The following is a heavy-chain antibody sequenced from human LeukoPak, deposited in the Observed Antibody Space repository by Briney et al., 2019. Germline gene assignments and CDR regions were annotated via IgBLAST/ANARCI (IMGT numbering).Heavy chain of an antibody. Sequence: GGSLRLSCAASGFSFSSYAMSWVRQAPGKGLEWVSGISDSSSGGSTYYADSVRGRFTISRDNSKNTLYLQMSSLRAEDTAVYYCVTTFLSSSSWDLDYWGQGTLVTVSS. D-gene: IGHD6-13*01. V-gene: IGHV3-23*01. CDR1: GFSFSSYA. CDR3: VTTFLSSSSWDLDY. CDR2: ISDSSSGGST. J-gene: IGHJ4*02.